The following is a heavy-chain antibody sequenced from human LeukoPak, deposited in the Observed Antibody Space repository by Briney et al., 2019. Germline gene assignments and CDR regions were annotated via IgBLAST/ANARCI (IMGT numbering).Heavy chain of an antibody. J-gene: IGHJ3*02. CDR1: GYTFTSYY. D-gene: IGHD2-8*01. V-gene: IGHV1-46*01. CDR2: INPSGGST. CDR3: ARGGYCTNGVCYTAPVDAFDI. Sequence: ASVKVSCKASGYTFTSYYMHWVRQAPGQGLEWMGIINPSGGSTSYAQKFQGRVTITTDESTSTAYMELSSLRSEDTAVYYCARGGYCTNGVCYTAPVDAFDIWGQGTMVTVSS.